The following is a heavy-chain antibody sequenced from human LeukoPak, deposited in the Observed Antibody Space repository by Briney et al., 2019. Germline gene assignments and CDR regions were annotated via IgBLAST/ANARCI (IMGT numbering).Heavy chain of an antibody. CDR1: GFTFSSYA. Sequence: GGSLRLSCAASGFTFSSYAMYWVRQAPGKGLEWVAVISYDGSDKFYADSVKGRFTISRDSSKNTLYLQMNSLRPEDTSVYYCARARPSMWIDYWGQGTLVTVSS. CDR2: ISYDGSDK. CDR3: ARARPSMWIDY. V-gene: IGHV3-30*04. D-gene: IGHD5-12*01. J-gene: IGHJ4*02.